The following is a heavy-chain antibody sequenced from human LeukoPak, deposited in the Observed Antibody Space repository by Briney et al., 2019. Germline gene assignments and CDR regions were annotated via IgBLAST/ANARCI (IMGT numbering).Heavy chain of an antibody. CDR1: GFTFSSYS. D-gene: IGHD2-15*01. Sequence: GGSLRLSCAASGFTFSSYSMNWVRQAPGKGLEWVSYISSSSSTIYYADSVKGRFTISRDNAKNSLYLQMNSLRAEDTAVYYCATPIVVVVAATRDDAFDIWGQGTMVTVSS. J-gene: IGHJ3*02. V-gene: IGHV3-48*04. CDR3: ATPIVVVVAATRDDAFDI. CDR2: ISSSSSTI.